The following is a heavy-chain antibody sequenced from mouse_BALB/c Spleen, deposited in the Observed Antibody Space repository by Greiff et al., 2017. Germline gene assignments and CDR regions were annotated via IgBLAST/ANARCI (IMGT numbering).Heavy chain of an antibody. J-gene: IGHJ3*01. CDR1: GYTFTDYE. Sequence: VQLQQSGAELVRPGASVKLSCKASGYTFTDYEMHWVQQTPVHGLEWIGAIHPGSGGTASNQKFKGKATLTADKSSSTAYMELSRLTSEDSAVYYCTIFAYWGQGTLVTVSA. V-gene: IGHV1-15*01. CDR3: TIFAY. CDR2: IHPGSGGT.